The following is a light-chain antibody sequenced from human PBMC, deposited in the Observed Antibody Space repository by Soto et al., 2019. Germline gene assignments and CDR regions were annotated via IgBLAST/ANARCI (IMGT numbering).Light chain of an antibody. V-gene: IGLV2-14*01. CDR2: EVV. CDR3: NSYTNIGTFWV. J-gene: IGLJ3*02. CDR1: SSDVGSYRH. Sequence: QSVLTQPASLSGSPGQSITISCTGTSSDVGSYRHVSWYQQHPGKVPKLLIYEVVNRPSGVSDRFSGSKSGNTASLTISGLQAEDEADYYCNSYTNIGTFWVFGGGTKLTVL.